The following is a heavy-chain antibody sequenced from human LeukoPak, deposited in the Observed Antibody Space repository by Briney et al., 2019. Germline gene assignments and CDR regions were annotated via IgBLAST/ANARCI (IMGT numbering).Heavy chain of an antibody. CDR1: GFTFSNAW. V-gene: IGHV3-15*01. CDR2: IKSKTDGGTT. Sequence: GGSLRLSCAASGFTFSNAWMSWVRQAPGKGLEWVGRIKSKTDGGTTDYAAPVKGRFTISRDDSKNTLYLQMNSLKTEDTAVYYCTSQALSYYYNGMDVWGKGTTVTVSS. CDR3: TSQALSYYYNGMDV. J-gene: IGHJ6*04.